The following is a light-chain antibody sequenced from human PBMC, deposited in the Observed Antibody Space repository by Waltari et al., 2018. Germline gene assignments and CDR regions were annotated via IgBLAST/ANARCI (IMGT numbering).Light chain of an antibody. CDR2: EVR. CDR1: GSDVGGNNN. Sequence: QSALLTPASVSGLPGQSIPISSTGTGSDVGGNNNFPWYQQTPCKAPKLMIYEVRNRPSGVSNRFSGSKSGNTASLTISGLQAEDEADYYCSSYTSSSTYVFGTGTKVTVL. CDR3: SSYTSSSTYV. V-gene: IGLV2-14*01. J-gene: IGLJ1*01.